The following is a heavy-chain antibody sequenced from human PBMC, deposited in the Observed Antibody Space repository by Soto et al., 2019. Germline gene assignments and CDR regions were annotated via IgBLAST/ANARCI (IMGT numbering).Heavy chain of an antibody. V-gene: IGHV3-23*01. CDR2: ISGGGIST. Sequence: EVQLLESGGGLVQPGGSRTLSCAAAGFTFSNYAMSCGLQSPGKGLEWVSAISGGGISTYYADSVRGRFTISRDNSRNTLYLRMNRLRAEDTAVYYCARDAISMVRETNNWFDPWGQGTLVTVSS. CDR1: GFTFSNYA. D-gene: IGHD3-10*01. CDR3: ARDAISMVRETNNWFDP. J-gene: IGHJ5*02.